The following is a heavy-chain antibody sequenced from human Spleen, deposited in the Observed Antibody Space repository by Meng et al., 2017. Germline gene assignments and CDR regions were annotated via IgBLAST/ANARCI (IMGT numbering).Heavy chain of an antibody. D-gene: IGHD3-10*01. V-gene: IGHV3-23*01. CDR3: AKRPMVRGDLYYFDY. CDR2: ISNGGGST. J-gene: IGHJ4*02. CDR1: GFRFENYD. Sequence: GESLKISCAASGFRFENYDMTWVRQAPGKGLEWVSIISNGGGSTSYADSVKGRFTISRDNYRNTLFLQMNSLRVEDTAIYYCAKRPMVRGDLYYFDYWGQGTLVTVSS.